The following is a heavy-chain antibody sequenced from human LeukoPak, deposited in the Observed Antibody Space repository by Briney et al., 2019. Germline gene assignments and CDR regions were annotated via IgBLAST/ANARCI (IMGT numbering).Heavy chain of an antibody. Sequence: PGGSLRLSCTVSGFTVSSNSWSWVRQAPGKGLEWVSFIYSGGNTHYSDSVKGRFTISRDNSKNTLYLQMNSLRAEDTAVYYCAKDGSGIVGAMEAFDIWGQGTMVTVSS. CDR3: AKDGSGIVGAMEAFDI. D-gene: IGHD1-26*01. J-gene: IGHJ3*02. CDR2: IYSGGNT. CDR1: GFTVSSNS. V-gene: IGHV3-53*05.